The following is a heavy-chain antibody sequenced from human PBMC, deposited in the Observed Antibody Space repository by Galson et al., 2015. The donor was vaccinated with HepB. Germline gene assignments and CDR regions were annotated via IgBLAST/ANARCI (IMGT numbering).Heavy chain of an antibody. Sequence: SVKVSCKAAGYTFTDNYIHWVRQAPGQGLEWMGIINPSDGGTNYAQKFQGRVTMTRDTATSTVYMELSSLRSEDTAVYYFSRDLGGTVFGVACDPWGQGTLVTVSS. D-gene: IGHD3-3*01. CDR3: SRDLGGTVFGVACDP. CDR2: INPSDGGT. CDR1: GYTFTDNY. J-gene: IGHJ5*02. V-gene: IGHV1-46*01.